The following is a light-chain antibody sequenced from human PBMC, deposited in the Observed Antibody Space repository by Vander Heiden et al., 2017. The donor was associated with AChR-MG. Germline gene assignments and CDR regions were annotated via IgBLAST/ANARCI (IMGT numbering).Light chain of an antibody. Sequence: QSALTQPASVSGSPGQSITISCTGSSSDVGHFNYVAWYQQFPGKAPKLIIDDVRNRPSGVSNRFSGSQSGDTASLTISGLQAEDGADYYCSSYTTTNTWVFGGGTKVTVL. J-gene: IGLJ3*02. CDR1: SSDVGHFNY. CDR3: SSYTTTNTWV. CDR2: DVR. V-gene: IGLV2-14*01.